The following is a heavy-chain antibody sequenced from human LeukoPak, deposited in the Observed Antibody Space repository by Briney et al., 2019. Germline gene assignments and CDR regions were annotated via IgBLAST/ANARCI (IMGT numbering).Heavy chain of an antibody. V-gene: IGHV4-39*01. CDR3: ARGFGRLVLPRYYFDY. D-gene: IGHD6-19*01. CDR1: SASITSSPYF. CDR2: ISYSGTT. J-gene: IGHJ4*02. Sequence: PSETLSLTCTVSSASITSSPYFWGWIRQSPGKGLEWIGSISYSGTTYYNPSLKSRVTISVDTSKNQFSLKLNSVTAADTAVYYCARGFGRLVLPRYYFDYWGQGTLVTVSS.